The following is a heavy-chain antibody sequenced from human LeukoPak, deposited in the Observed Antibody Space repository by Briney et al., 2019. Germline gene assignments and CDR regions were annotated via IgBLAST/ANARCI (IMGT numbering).Heavy chain of an antibody. Sequence: GGSLRLSCAASGFTFSSYAMNWVRQATGKGLEWVSSISSRSTYTYYAPSVKGRFTISRDNAKNSKYLQMNSLSAEDTAVYYCARARSSGWYDSDYWGQGTLVTVSS. CDR1: GFTFSSYA. V-gene: IGHV3-21*01. D-gene: IGHD6-19*01. CDR2: ISSRSTYT. CDR3: ARARSSGWYDSDY. J-gene: IGHJ4*02.